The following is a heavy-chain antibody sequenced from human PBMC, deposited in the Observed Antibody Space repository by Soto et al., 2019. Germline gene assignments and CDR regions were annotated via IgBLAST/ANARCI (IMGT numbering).Heavy chain of an antibody. J-gene: IGHJ5*01. CDR3: AQRRPRSIDS. CDR2: VTGSGSTT. Sequence: GGSLRLSWAASGFTFSTYAMNLVRQAPGKGLEWVSSVTGSGSTTYYADSVKGRFTISRDNSKNTLYLQMNSLRAEDTALYYWAQRRPRSIDS. D-gene: IGHD6-25*01. V-gene: IGHV3-23*01. CDR1: GFTFSTYA.